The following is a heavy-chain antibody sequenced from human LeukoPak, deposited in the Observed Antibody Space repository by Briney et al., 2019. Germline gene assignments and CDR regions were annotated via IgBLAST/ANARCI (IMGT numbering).Heavy chain of an antibody. D-gene: IGHD3-16*01. CDR1: GFTLSTYW. CDR3: ARGYTFGTLDY. CDR2: INSDGN. J-gene: IGHJ4*02. Sequence: GGSLRLSCAASGFTLSTYWIHWVRQPQGKGLVWVSRINSDGNSFADSVKGRFTISRDNAKNTVYLQMNSLRAEDTAVYFCARGYTFGTLDYWGQGALVTVSS. V-gene: IGHV3-74*01.